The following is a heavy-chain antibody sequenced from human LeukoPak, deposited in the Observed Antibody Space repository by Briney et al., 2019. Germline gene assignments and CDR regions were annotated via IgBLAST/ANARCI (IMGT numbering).Heavy chain of an antibody. V-gene: IGHV4-34*01. J-gene: IGHJ6*02. CDR1: GGSFNDYY. CDR2: INHSGGT. Sequence: PSETLSLTCVVHGGSFNDYYWNWIRQPPGKGLEWIGEINHSGGTNFNPSLKSRVTISLDTSKNQFSLKLSSVTAADTAVYYCYYYTTGPYYGMDVWGQGTTVTVSS. CDR3: YYYTTGPYYGMDV. D-gene: IGHD2/OR15-2a*01.